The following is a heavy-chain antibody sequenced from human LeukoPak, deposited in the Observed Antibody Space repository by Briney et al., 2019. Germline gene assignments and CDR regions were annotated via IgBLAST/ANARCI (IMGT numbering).Heavy chain of an antibody. CDR1: GYTFTSYG. J-gene: IGHJ5*02. CDR2: ISAYNGNT. V-gene: IGHV1-18*01. D-gene: IGHD3-3*01. Sequence: ASVKVSCKASGYTFTSYGISWVRQAPGQGLEWMGWISAYNGNTNYAQKLQGRVNMTTDTSTSTAYMELRSLRSDDTAVYYCARVESITIFGVVIGNWFDPWGQGTLVTVSS. CDR3: ARVESITIFGVVIGNWFDP.